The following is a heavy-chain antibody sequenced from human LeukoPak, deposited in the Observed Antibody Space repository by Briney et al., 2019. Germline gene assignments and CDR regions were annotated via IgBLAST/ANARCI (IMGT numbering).Heavy chain of an antibody. Sequence: PSETLSLTCTVSGGSISSGGYYWSWIRQHPGKGLEWIGYIYYSGSTYYNPSLKSRVTISVDTSKNQFSLKLSSVTAADTAVYYCARASYDYVWGRSDAFDIWGQGTMVTVSS. CDR2: IYYSGST. CDR1: GGSISSGGYY. V-gene: IGHV4-31*03. J-gene: IGHJ3*02. D-gene: IGHD3-16*01. CDR3: ARASYDYVWGRSDAFDI.